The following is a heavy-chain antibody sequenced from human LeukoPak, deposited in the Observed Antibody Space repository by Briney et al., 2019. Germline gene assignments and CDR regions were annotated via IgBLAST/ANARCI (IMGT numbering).Heavy chain of an antibody. CDR3: ARSFKSLPYDFWSGYPRKNWFDP. V-gene: IGHV1-18*01. Sequence: ASVKVSCKASGYTFTSYGISWVRQAPGQGLEWMGWISAYNGNTNYAQKLQGRVTMTTDTSTSTAYMELRSLRSDDTAVYYCARSFKSLPYDFWSGYPRKNWFDPWGQGTLVTVSS. J-gene: IGHJ5*02. CDR2: ISAYNGNT. CDR1: GYTFTSYG. D-gene: IGHD3-3*01.